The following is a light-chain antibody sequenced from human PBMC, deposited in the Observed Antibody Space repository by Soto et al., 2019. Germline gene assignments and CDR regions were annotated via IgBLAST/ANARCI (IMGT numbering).Light chain of an antibody. CDR3: HQYNDWPPA. Sequence: VMSLSASALSVSQGERATLSCRASQSVSSNLAWYQQKPGQAPRLLIYDASTRATGIPARFSGSGSGTEFTLTISSLQSEDFAVFYCHQYNDWPPAFGQRTKVDIK. CDR1: QSVSSN. CDR2: DAS. V-gene: IGKV3-15*01. J-gene: IGKJ1*01.